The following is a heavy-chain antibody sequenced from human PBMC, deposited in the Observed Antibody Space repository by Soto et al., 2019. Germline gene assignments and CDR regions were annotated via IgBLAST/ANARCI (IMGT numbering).Heavy chain of an antibody. V-gene: IGHV4-4*07. D-gene: IGHD3-22*01. Sequence: SETLSLTCTVSGGSISSYYWSWIRQPAGKGLEWIGRIYTSGSTNYNPSLKSRVTMSVDTSKNQFSLKLSSVTAADTAVYYCAGEKGVDYYDSSGLFAYWGQGTLVTVSS. J-gene: IGHJ4*02. CDR2: IYTSGST. CDR1: GGSISSYY. CDR3: AGEKGVDYYDSSGLFAY.